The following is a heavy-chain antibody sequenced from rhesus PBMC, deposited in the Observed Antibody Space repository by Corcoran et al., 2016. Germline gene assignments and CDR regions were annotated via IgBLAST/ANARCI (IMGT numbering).Heavy chain of an antibody. J-gene: IGHJ4*01. D-gene: IGHD6-31*01. V-gene: IGHV4S9*01. Sequence: QVQLQESAPGLVTPSEPLSLPCPVSGGSISASYSLHWFRQPPGKGMEWIGYIYGNSASTYYNPSLKSRVTISKDTSKNQFFLKLSSVTAADTAVYYCARRGSGWYYFDYWGQGVLVTVSS. CDR3: ARRGSGWYYFDY. CDR1: GGSISASYS. CDR2: IYGNSAST.